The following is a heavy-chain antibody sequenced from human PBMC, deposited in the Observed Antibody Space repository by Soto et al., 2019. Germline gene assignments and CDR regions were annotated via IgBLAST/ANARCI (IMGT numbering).Heavy chain of an antibody. CDR1: GFIFDDYA. Sequence: EVQLVESGGGLVQPGRSLRLSCAASGFIFDDYAMHWVRQAPGKGLEWVSGISWNSGGIGYADSVKGRFTISRDNAKNSLYLQMNSLRTEDTAVYYCAKDAGGGGNIWTGYHVDEAGWFEPWGQGTLVTVSS. D-gene: IGHD3-9*01. CDR3: AKDAGGGGNIWTGYHVDEAGWFEP. V-gene: IGHV3-9*01. J-gene: IGHJ5*02. CDR2: ISWNSGGI.